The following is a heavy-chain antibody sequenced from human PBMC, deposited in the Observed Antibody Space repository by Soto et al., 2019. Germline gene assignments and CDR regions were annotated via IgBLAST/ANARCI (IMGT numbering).Heavy chain of an antibody. CDR1: GGSISSSSYY. CDR2: IYYSGST. D-gene: IGHD5-12*01. Sequence: SETLSLTCTVSGGSISSSSYYWGWIRQPPGKGLEWIGNIYYSGSTYYNPSLESRVTISVDRSKNQFSLKLSSVTAADTAVYYCARGPTFIVATQPRGGWFDYWGQGTLVTVSS. V-gene: IGHV4-39*07. J-gene: IGHJ4*02. CDR3: ARGPTFIVATQPRGGWFDY.